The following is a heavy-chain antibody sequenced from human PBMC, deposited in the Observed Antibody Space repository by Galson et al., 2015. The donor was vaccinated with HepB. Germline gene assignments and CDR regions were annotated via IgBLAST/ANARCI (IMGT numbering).Heavy chain of an antibody. CDR1: GFTFNSYA. V-gene: IGHV3-23*01. CDR3: AKDRPTTAAAPVPFDY. Sequence: SLGLACAASGFTFNSYAMRWVRQAPGKGLEWVSAISGSGGSTYYADSVKGRFTISRDNSKNTLYLQMNSLRAEDTAVYYCAKDRPTTAAAPVPFDYWGQGTLVTVSS. J-gene: IGHJ4*02. CDR2: ISGSGGST. D-gene: IGHD6-13*01.